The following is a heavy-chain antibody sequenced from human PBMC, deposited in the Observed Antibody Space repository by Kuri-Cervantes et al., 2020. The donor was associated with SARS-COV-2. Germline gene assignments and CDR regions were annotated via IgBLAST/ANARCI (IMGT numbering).Heavy chain of an antibody. J-gene: IGHJ4*02. CDR1: GFTFSSYG. CDR2: IRYDGSNK. Sequence: GESLKISCAASGFTFSSYGTHWVRQAPGKGLEWVAFIRYDGSNKYYADSVKGRFTISRDNSKNTLYLQMNSLRAEDTAVYYCARGGLRYFDSQYYFDYWGQGTLVTVSS. CDR3: ARGGLRYFDSQYYFDY. D-gene: IGHD3-9*01. V-gene: IGHV3-30*02.